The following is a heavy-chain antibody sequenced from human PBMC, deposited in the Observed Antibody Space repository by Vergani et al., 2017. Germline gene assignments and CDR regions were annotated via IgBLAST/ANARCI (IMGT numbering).Heavy chain of an antibody. CDR1: GFTFSNSA. V-gene: IGHV3-23*04. J-gene: IGHJ4*01. D-gene: IGHD2/OR15-2a*01. CDR3: VKEKIDLGSYFFDS. CDR2: ISGPGLST. Sequence: VQLVESGGGVVQPGGSLRLSCAASGFTFSNSAVSWVRQAPGGGLAWVSSISGPGLSTYYADSVKGRFSISRDNSKNTVFLQMHSLRAEDTAIYYCVKEKIDLGSYFFDSWGHGILVTVSS.